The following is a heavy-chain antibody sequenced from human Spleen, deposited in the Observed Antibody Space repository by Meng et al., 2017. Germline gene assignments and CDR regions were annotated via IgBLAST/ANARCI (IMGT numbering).Heavy chain of an antibody. J-gene: IGHJ6*02. CDR3: ARDRRWFFDL. Sequence: GGSLRLSCAASGFTVSSNYMSWVRQAPGKGLEWVANIKHDGSEKYYVDSVRGRFTISRDNAKNSLYLQMNSLRAEDTAVYYCARDRRWFFDLWGQGTTVTVSS. D-gene: IGHD2-15*01. CDR1: GFTVSSNY. V-gene: IGHV3-7*01. CDR2: IKHDGSEK.